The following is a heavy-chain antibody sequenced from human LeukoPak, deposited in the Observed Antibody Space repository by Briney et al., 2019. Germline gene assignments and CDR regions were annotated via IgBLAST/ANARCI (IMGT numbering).Heavy chain of an antibody. Sequence: EASVKVSSKASGYTFTSYGISGVRQAPGQGLEWMVWISAVNGITKYAQKFQGRVTLTTDSSTSTAYMELTSLRSDDTAVFYCARDPGPSTGWYVEYFDPWGQGTPVTVSS. CDR3: ARDPGPSTGWYVEYFDP. J-gene: IGHJ5*02. V-gene: IGHV1-18*01. CDR1: GYTFTSYG. D-gene: IGHD6-19*01. CDR2: ISAVNGIT.